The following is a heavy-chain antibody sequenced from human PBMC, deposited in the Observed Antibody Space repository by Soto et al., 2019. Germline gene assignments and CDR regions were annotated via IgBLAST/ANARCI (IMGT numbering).Heavy chain of an antibody. CDR1: GFTFSSYG. Sequence: QVQLVESGGGVVQPGRSLRLSCAASGFTFSSYGMHWVRQAPGKGLEWVAVIWYDGSNKYYADSVKGRFTISRDNSKNTFYLQMNSRRADDTAMYYCASRSQALDYWGQGILVTVSS. J-gene: IGHJ4*02. CDR2: IWYDGSNK. V-gene: IGHV3-33*01. CDR3: ASRSQALDY.